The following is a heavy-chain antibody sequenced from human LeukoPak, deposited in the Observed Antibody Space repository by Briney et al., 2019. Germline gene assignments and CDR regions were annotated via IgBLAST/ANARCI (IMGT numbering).Heavy chain of an antibody. Sequence: SETLSLTCTVSGGSISSGGYYWSWIRQPPGKGLEWIGYIYHSGSTYYNPSLKSRVTISVDRSKNQFSLKLSSVTAADTAVYYCARDHYYDSSGYYLPVYWGQGTLVTVSS. J-gene: IGHJ4*02. CDR2: IYHSGST. CDR1: GGSISSGGYY. CDR3: ARDHYYDSSGYYLPVY. D-gene: IGHD3-22*01. V-gene: IGHV4-30-2*01.